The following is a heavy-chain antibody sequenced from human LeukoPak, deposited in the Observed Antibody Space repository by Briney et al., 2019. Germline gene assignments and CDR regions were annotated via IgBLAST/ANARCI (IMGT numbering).Heavy chain of an antibody. CDR3: AREASGI. J-gene: IGHJ3*02. Sequence: SETLSLTCAVYGGSFSAYYWSWIRQPPGKGLERIGEINHSGSTNYNPSLKSRVTISVDTSKNQFSLKLSSVTAADTAVYYCAREASGIWGQGTMVTVSS. V-gene: IGHV4-34*01. CDR2: INHSGST. CDR1: GGSFSAYY.